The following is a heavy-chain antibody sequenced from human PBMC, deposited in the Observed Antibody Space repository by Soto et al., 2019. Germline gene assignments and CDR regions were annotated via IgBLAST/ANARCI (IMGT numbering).Heavy chain of an antibody. Sequence: PSETLSLTCAVYGGSFSGYYWSWIRQPPGKGLEWIGEINHSGSTNYNPSLKSRVTISVDTSKNQFSLKLSSVTAADTAVYYCARAKKSLTTVTTFDYWGQGTLVTVSS. CDR1: GGSFSGYY. CDR3: ARAKKSLTTVTTFDY. V-gene: IGHV4-34*01. CDR2: INHSGST. J-gene: IGHJ4*02. D-gene: IGHD4-4*01.